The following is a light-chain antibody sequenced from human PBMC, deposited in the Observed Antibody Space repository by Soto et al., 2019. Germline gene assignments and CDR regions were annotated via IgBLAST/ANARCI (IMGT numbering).Light chain of an antibody. CDR1: QSVSSNY. Sequence: EIVLTQSPGTLSLSPGERATLSCRASQSVSSNYLAWYQQKPGQSPSLLIYGTSSRVTGIPDRFSGSGSGTDFTLTISRLEPEDFAVYYCQQYGSSPPITFGQGTRLEIK. J-gene: IGKJ5*01. V-gene: IGKV3-20*01. CDR3: QQYGSSPPIT. CDR2: GTS.